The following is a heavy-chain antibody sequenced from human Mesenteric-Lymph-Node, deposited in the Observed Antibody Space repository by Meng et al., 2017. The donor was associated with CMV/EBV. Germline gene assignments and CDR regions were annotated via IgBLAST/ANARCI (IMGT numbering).Heavy chain of an antibody. CDR1: GFTFSDYY. CDR2: ISDSGKTI. Sequence: GGSLRLSCAASGFTFSDYYMTWIRQAPGKGLEWISYISDSGKTIYYGDSVKGRFTVSRDNAKHSLYLQMHSLRSEDTAVYYCARGHLCSNTTCYKGNWFDPWGQGTLVTVSS. CDR3: ARGHLCSNTTCYKGNWFDP. V-gene: IGHV3-11*01. J-gene: IGHJ5*02. D-gene: IGHD2-2*02.